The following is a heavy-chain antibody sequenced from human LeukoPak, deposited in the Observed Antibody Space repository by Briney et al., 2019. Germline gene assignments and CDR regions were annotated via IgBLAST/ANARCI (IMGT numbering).Heavy chain of an antibody. J-gene: IGHJ4*02. CDR2: IGSSGSTI. Sequence: GGSLRLSCAASGFTFSAYEMNWVRQAPGKGLEWVSYIGSSGSTIYYADSVKGRFTISRDNAKNSLYLQMNSLRAEDTAVYYCARAEQQLVPYFDYWGQGTLVTVSS. CDR1: GFTFSAYE. D-gene: IGHD6-13*01. V-gene: IGHV3-48*03. CDR3: ARAEQQLVPYFDY.